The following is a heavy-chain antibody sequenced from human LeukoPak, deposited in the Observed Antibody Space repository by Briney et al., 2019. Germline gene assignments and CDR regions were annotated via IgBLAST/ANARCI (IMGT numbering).Heavy chain of an antibody. V-gene: IGHV4-59*08. CDR1: GDSVSGVY. CDR2: VYYSGDT. J-gene: IGHJ4*02. CDR3: ARHPFATPFDY. Sequence: PSETLSLTCTVSGDSVSGVYWSWIRQLPGKGLEWIGYVYYSGDTNYNPSLKSRVTMSLDTSKNQVSLRLSSVTAADTAVYYCARHPFATPFDYWGRGTLLTVSS. D-gene: IGHD2-15*01.